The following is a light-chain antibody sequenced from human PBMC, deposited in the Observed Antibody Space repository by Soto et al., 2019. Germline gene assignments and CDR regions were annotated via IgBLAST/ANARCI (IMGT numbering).Light chain of an antibody. V-gene: IGKV3-20*01. Sequence: EIVLTQSPGTLSLSPGERATLSCRASQSVSSSYLGWYQQTPDQAPRLLIYGASSRATGIPDRFSGSGSGTDFTLTISGLEPEDFAVYYCQQYGSSSGTTFGQGTRLEIK. CDR2: GAS. CDR1: QSVSSSY. J-gene: IGKJ5*01. CDR3: QQYGSSSGTT.